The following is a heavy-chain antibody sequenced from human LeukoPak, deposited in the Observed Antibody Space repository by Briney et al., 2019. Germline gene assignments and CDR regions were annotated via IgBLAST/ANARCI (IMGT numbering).Heavy chain of an antibody. Sequence: GGSLRLSCAASGFTFSDYAMSWVRQAPEKGLEWVSTISHVGGTYYADSVKGRFTISRDNSKNTLYLQMNSLRAEDTAVYYCAKDLRGNCGGDCPENDAFDIWGQGTMVTVSS. CDR2: ISHVGGT. V-gene: IGHV3-23*01. D-gene: IGHD2-21*02. J-gene: IGHJ3*02. CDR3: AKDLRGNCGGDCPENDAFDI. CDR1: GFTFSDYA.